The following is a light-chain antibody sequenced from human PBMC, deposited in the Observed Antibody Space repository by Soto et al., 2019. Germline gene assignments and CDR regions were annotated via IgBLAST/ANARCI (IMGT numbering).Light chain of an antibody. V-gene: IGKV1-39*01. J-gene: IGKJ1*01. CDR1: PSISSY. Sequence: DIQMPQSPSSLSASVGDRVTITCRASPSISSYLNWYQQKPGKAPKLLIYAASSLQSGVPSRFSGSGSGTDFTLPISSLQPEDCATYYCQQSYSTPEPLGQGTKVEIK. CDR3: QQSYSTPEP. CDR2: AAS.